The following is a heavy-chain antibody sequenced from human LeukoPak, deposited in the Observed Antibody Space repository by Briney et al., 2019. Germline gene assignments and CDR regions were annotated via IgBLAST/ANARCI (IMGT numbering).Heavy chain of an antibody. CDR3: ARRKYGGNYFDY. J-gene: IGHJ4*02. CDR2: TYYRSKWYN. D-gene: IGHD4-23*01. V-gene: IGHV6-1*01. CDR1: GDSISSNSAT. Sequence: SQTLSLTRAISGDSISSNSATWNWIRQSPSRGLEWLGRTYYRSKWYNEYAVSVKSRMTINADTSKNQFSLQLNSVTPEDTAVYYCARRKYGGNYFDYWGQGTLVTVSS.